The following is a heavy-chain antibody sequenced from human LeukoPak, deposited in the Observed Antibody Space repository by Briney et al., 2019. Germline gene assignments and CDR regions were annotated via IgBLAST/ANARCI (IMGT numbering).Heavy chain of an antibody. V-gene: IGHV4-30-4*01. D-gene: IGHD2-2*01. CDR2: IYYSGST. Sequence: SETLSLTCTVSGGSISSGDYYWSWIRQPPGKGLEWIGYIYYSGSTYYNPSLKSRVTISVDTSKNQFSLKLSSVTAADTAVYYCAREWVPAAMYGGDAFDIWGQGTMVTVSS. J-gene: IGHJ3*02. CDR3: AREWVPAAMYGGDAFDI. CDR1: GGSISSGDYY.